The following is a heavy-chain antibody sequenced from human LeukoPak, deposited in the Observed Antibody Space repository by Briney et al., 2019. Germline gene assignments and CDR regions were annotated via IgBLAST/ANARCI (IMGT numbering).Heavy chain of an antibody. V-gene: IGHV3-48*01. D-gene: IGHD1-26*01. CDR3: ARDLAFEGATTKGY. CDR2: ISSSSSTI. J-gene: IGHJ4*02. CDR1: GFTFSSYA. Sequence: GGSLRLSCAASGFTFSSYALSWVRQAPGKGLEWVSYISSSSSTIYYADSVKGRFTISRDNAKNSLYLQMNSLRAEDTAVYYCARDLAFEGATTKGYWGQGTLVTVSS.